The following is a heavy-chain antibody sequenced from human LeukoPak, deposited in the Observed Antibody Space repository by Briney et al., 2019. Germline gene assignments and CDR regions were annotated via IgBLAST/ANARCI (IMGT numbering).Heavy chain of an antibody. J-gene: IGHJ5*02. CDR3: TTDRGSGWS. D-gene: IGHD6-19*01. V-gene: IGHV3-15*01. CDR1: RFTFSNYA. CDR2: IKTKTDGGTT. Sequence: PGGSLRLSCAASRFTFSNYAMTWVRQAPGKGLEWVGRIKTKTDGGTTDYAAPVKGRFTISRDDSKNTLYLQMNSLKTEDTAVYFCTTDRGSGWSWGQGTLVTVSS.